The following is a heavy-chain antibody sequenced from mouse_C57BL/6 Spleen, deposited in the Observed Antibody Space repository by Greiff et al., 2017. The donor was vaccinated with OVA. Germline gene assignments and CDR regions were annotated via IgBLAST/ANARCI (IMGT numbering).Heavy chain of an antibody. Sequence: QVQLKESGPELVKPGASVKISCKASGYAFSSSWMNWVKQRPGKGLEWIGRIYPGDGDTNYNGKFKGKATLTADKSSSTAYMQLSSLTSEDSAVYCCARGCYGYDEYFDVWGTGTTVTVSS. CDR1: GYAFSSSW. D-gene: IGHD2-2*01. CDR2: IYPGDGDT. J-gene: IGHJ1*03. V-gene: IGHV1-82*01. CDR3: ARGCYGYDEYFDV.